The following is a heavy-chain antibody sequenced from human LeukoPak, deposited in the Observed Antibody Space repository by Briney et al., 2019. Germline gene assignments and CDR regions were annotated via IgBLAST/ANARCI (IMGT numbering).Heavy chain of an antibody. CDR1: GFTFSFYA. Sequence: GGSLRLSCSVSGFTFSFYAMSWVRQASGKGLEWVSAISGSGTDTYYADSVRGRFTISRDNSKSTVYLRMTSLRADDTAVYYCAKDLSYDSSHYWGQGTLVTVSS. D-gene: IGHD3-22*01. CDR2: ISGSGTDT. V-gene: IGHV3-23*01. CDR3: AKDLSYDSSHY. J-gene: IGHJ4*02.